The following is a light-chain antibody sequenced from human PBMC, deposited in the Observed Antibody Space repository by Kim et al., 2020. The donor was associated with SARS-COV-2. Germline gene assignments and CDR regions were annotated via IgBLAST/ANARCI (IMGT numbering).Light chain of an antibody. J-gene: IGKJ2*01. CDR2: DAS. V-gene: IGKV1-17*03. CDR1: QDIRSF. Sequence: DIQMTQSPTMSASVGDRVTITCRASQDIRSFLAWFQHKPGKVPKRLIYDASTLQSGVPARFSGSGSGTEFTLTISSLQPDDFATYYCLQHVIYPYTFGQGTKLEI. CDR3: LQHVIYPYT.